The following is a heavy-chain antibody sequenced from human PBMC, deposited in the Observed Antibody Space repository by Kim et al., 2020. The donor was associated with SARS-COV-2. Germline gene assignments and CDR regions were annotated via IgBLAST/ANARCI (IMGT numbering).Heavy chain of an antibody. D-gene: IGHD2-8*01. V-gene: IGHV3-53*01. CDR1: GFSVSNNH. J-gene: IGHJ4*02. Sequence: GGSLRLSCAASGFSVSNNHMNWVRQAPGKGLEWVSIFFIGGTTYHADSVQGRISVSRDNSTNTLYLQINSLRVEDTAVYYCARTGKYMYGNRGPLDYWGQGTPVTVSS. CDR3: ARTGKYMYGNRGPLDY. CDR2: FFIGGTT.